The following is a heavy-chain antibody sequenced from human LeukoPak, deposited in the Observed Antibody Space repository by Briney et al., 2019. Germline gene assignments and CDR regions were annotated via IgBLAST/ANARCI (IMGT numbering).Heavy chain of an antibody. J-gene: IGHJ4*02. Sequence: PSETLSLTCTVSGGSMKTHHWNWIRQTPGKGLEWIGYVFDSGRTKENPSLKSRVTLSADTSKTQLSLRLSSVTAADTAVYYCTTIKRGNIFGYFDFWGQGILVTVSS. CDR2: VFDSGRT. CDR1: GGSMKTHH. D-gene: IGHD5-18*01. CDR3: TTIKRGNIFGYFDF. V-gene: IGHV4-59*11.